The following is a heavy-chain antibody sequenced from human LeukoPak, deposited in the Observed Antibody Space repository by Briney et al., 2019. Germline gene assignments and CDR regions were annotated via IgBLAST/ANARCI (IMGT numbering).Heavy chain of an antibody. J-gene: IGHJ6*02. CDR1: GGSISSYY. D-gene: IGHD3-10*01. CDR2: IYYSGST. V-gene: IGHV4-59*01. CDR3: ASLYGSGSYLWAPGFYYYGMDV. Sequence: SETLSLTCTVSGGSISSYYWSWIRQPPGKGLEWIGYIYYSGSTSYNPSLKSRVTISVDTSKNQFSLKLSSVTAADTAVYYCASLYGSGSYLWAPGFYYYGMDVWGQGTTVTVSS.